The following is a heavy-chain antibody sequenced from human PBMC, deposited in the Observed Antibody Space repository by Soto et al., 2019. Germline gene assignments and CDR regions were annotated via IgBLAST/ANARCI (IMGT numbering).Heavy chain of an antibody. CDR1: GFTVSSNY. CDR3: ARGKDGYNLALDY. V-gene: IGHV3-53*01. CDR2: IYSGGST. D-gene: IGHD5-12*01. J-gene: IGHJ4*02. Sequence: LRLSCAASGFTVSSNYMSWVRQAPGKGLEWVSVIYSGGSTYYADSVKGRFTISRDNSKNTLYLQMNSLRAEDTAVYYCARGKDGYNLALDYWGQGTLVTVSS.